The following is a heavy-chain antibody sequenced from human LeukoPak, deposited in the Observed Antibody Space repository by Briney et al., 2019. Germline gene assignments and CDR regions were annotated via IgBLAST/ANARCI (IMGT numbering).Heavy chain of an antibody. Sequence: TGGSLRLSCVVSGFTFNSYTMSWVRQAPGKGLEWVANIKQDGSEKYYVDSVKGRFTISRDNAKNSPYLQMNSLRAEDTAVYYCAREGGSSGVWGSYRYTGYFDYWGQGTLVTVSS. J-gene: IGHJ4*02. D-gene: IGHD3-16*02. CDR1: GFTFNSYT. V-gene: IGHV3-7*01. CDR2: IKQDGSEK. CDR3: AREGGSSGVWGSYRYTGYFDY.